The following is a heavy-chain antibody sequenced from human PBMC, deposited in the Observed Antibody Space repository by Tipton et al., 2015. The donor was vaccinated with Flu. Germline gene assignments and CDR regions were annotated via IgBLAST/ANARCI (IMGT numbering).Heavy chain of an antibody. V-gene: IGHV4-39*07. CDR2: IFYTGDT. CDR1: GGSISSSDFF. Sequence: TLSLTCTVSGGSISSSDFFWGWIRQPPGKGLEWIASIFYTGDTYYNPSLKSRVTISVDTSKNQFSLRLTSMTVADTAVYSCARVRRGAGGSGGGYVFSYYFDYWGQGTLVTVSS. J-gene: IGHJ4*02. D-gene: IGHD2-15*01. CDR3: ARVRRGAGGSGGGYVFSYYFDY.